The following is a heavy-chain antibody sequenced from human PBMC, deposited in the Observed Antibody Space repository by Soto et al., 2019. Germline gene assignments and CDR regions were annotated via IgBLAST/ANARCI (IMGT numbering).Heavy chain of an antibody. CDR3: AREWVLYYVILAAISAMDV. D-gene: IGHD3-16*01. Sequence: QVQLVQSGAEVKRPGSSVKVSCKGSGDTFHRYTVPWVRQAPGQGLEWMGRIIPMFGIASYAQNFQGRVTLTADKSRTNAYMELSSLRYEATSVYYCAREWVLYYVILAAISAMDVCGQGTSVTVSS. CDR2: IIPMFGIA. V-gene: IGHV1-69*08. CDR1: GDTFHRYT. J-gene: IGHJ6*02.